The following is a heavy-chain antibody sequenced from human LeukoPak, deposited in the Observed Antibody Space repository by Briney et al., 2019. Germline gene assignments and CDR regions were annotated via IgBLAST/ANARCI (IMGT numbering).Heavy chain of an antibody. D-gene: IGHD4-17*01. CDR1: GYTFTGYY. CDR3: ARVKYGDYVAYFDL. Sequence: ASVKVSCKASGYTFTGYYMHWVRQPPGQGLEWMGWINPNSGGTNYAQKFQGRVTMTRDTSISTAYMELSRLRSDDTAVYYCARVKYGDYVAYFDLWGRGTLVTVSS. CDR2: INPNSGGT. J-gene: IGHJ2*01. V-gene: IGHV1-2*02.